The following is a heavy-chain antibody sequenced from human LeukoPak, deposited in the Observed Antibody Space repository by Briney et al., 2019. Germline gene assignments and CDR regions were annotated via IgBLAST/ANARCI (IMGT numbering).Heavy chain of an antibody. V-gene: IGHV3-23*01. CDR2: ISGSGGST. Sequence: GALRLSCAASGFTFSSYGMSWVRQAPGKGLEWVSAISGSGGSTYYADSVKGRFTISRDNSKNTLYLQMNSLRAEDTAVFYCAKARLQIVDHSYFQHWGQGTLVTVSS. J-gene: IGHJ1*01. CDR1: GFTFSSYG. D-gene: IGHD3-22*01. CDR3: AKARLQIVDHSYFQH.